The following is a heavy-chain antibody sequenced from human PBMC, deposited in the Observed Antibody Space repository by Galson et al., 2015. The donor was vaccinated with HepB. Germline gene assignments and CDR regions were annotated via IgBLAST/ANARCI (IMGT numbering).Heavy chain of an antibody. J-gene: IGHJ6*02. CDR3: ARGGVRGVIDPASGGMDV. Sequence: SVKVSCKASGYTFTSYGINWVRQAPGQGLEWMGWISAYNGNTNYTQKFQGRVTMTTDTSTSTVYMELSSLRSEDTAVYYCARGGVRGVIDPASGGMDVWGQGTTVTVSS. CDR2: ISAYNGNT. V-gene: IGHV1-18*04. CDR1: GYTFTSYG. D-gene: IGHD3-10*01.